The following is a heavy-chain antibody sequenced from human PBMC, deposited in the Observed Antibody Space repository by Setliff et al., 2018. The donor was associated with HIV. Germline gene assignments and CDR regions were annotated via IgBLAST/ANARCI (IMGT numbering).Heavy chain of an antibody. Sequence: PSETLSLTCAVSGYSISSGCYWGWIRQPPGKGLEWIGSMYHTGSTYYSPSLNSRFTISVDTSKNQFSLKLNSVTAADTAVYYCARALAAAGPGYYYSYYMDVWGKGTTVTVSS. CDR1: GYSISSGCY. CDR2: MYHTGST. V-gene: IGHV4-38-2*01. CDR3: ARALAAAGPGYYYSYYMDV. D-gene: IGHD6-13*01. J-gene: IGHJ6*03.